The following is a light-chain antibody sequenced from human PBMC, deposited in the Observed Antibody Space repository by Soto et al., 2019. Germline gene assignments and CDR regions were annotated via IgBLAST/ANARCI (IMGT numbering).Light chain of an antibody. Sequence: ASRMTQSPSSLSASTGDRVTITCRASQGISSYLAWYQQKPGKAPKLLIYAASTLQSGVPSRFSGSGSGTDFTLTISCLQSEDFATYYCQQYYSYPPTFGGGTKVDIK. V-gene: IGKV1-8*01. CDR2: AAS. CDR3: QQYYSYPPT. CDR1: QGISSY. J-gene: IGKJ4*01.